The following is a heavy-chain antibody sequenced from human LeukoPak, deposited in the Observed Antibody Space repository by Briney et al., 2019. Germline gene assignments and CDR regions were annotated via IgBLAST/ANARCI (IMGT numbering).Heavy chain of an antibody. J-gene: IGHJ6*04. CDR1: GFTFSSYA. CDR2: ISYDGSNK. V-gene: IGHV3-30*04. D-gene: IGHD2-2*01. Sequence: GRSLRLSCAASGFTFSSYAMHWVRQAPGKGLEWVAVISYDGSNKYYADSVKGRFTISRDNSKNTLYLQMNSLRAEDTAVYYCARDSQGLVPASSRAYYYGMDVWGKGTTVTVSS. CDR3: ARDSQGLVPASSRAYYYGMDV.